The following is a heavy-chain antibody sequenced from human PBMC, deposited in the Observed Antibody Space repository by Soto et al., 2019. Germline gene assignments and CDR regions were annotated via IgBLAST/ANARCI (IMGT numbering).Heavy chain of an antibody. CDR1: GFTFSSYG. V-gene: IGHV3-30*18. CDR2: ISYDGSNK. D-gene: IGHD6-19*01. CDR3: AKEQGSGWYGFYYYYYGMDV. Sequence: PGGSLRLSCAASGFTFSSYGMHWVRQAPGKGLEWVAVISYDGSNKYYADSVKGRLTISRDNSKNTLYLQMNSLRAEDTAVYYCAKEQGSGWYGFYYYYYGMDVWGQGTTVTVSS. J-gene: IGHJ6*02.